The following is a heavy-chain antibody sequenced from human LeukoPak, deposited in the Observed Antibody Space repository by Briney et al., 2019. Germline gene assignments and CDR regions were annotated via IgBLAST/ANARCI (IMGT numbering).Heavy chain of an antibody. CDR2: IRYEGSNK. CDR1: GFTFSSYG. Sequence: GGSLRLSCAASGFTFSSYGMHWVRQAPGKGLEWVAFIRYEGSNKYYADSVKGRFTISRDNSKNTLYLQMNSLRAEDTAVYYCAREGPVGPPYSGRKYTLGYWGQGTLVTVSS. D-gene: IGHD1-26*01. V-gene: IGHV3-30*02. CDR3: AREGPVGPPYSGRKYTLGY. J-gene: IGHJ4*02.